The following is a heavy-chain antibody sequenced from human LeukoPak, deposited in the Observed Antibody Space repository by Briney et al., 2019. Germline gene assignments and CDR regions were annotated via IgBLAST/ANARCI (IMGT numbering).Heavy chain of an antibody. CDR2: IYTSGST. CDR1: GGSISSASYY. V-gene: IGHV4-61*02. D-gene: IGHD6-13*01. CDR3: AMRERPAAAFDY. J-gene: IGHJ4*02. Sequence: KASQTLSLTCTVSGGSISSASYYWSWIRQPAGKGLEWIGRIYTSGSTNYNPSLKSRVTISVDTSKNQFSLKLSSVTAADTAVYYCAMRERPAAAFDYWGQGTLVTVSS.